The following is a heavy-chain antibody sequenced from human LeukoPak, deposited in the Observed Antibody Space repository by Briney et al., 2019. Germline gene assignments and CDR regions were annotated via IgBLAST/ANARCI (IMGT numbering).Heavy chain of an antibody. CDR1: GGSISSYY. J-gene: IGHJ4*02. D-gene: IGHD2-21*02. CDR2: IYYSGST. V-gene: IGHV4-59*08. Sequence: SETLSLTCTVSGGSISSYYWSWIRQPPGKGLEWIGYIYYSGSTNYNLSPKSRVTISVDTYKNQFSLRLSSVTAADTAAYYCARAYCGGGCSFDYWGQGTLVTVSS. CDR3: ARAYCGGGCSFDY.